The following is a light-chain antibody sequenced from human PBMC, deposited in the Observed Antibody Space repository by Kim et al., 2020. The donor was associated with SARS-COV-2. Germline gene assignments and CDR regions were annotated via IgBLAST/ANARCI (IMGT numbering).Light chain of an antibody. Sequence: GQRVTNSCSGSSSIIGSDTVNWYPHLPGTAPKLLIYCNSPRPSGAPDRFSGFKAGTSAFLAISGLQSEDEADYYCAAWDDSLNGPVFGGGTQLTVL. J-gene: IGLJ2*01. CDR2: CNS. CDR1: SSIIGSDT. V-gene: IGLV1-44*01. CDR3: AAWDDSLNGPV.